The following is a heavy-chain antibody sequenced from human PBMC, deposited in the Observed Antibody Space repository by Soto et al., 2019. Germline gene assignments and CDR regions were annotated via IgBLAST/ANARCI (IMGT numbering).Heavy chain of an antibody. J-gene: IGHJ3*02. D-gene: IGHD4-17*01. CDR3: AKDHDYGMGAFDI. V-gene: IGHV3-23*01. Sequence: EVQLLESGGGLVQPGGSLRLSCAASGFTFSSYAMRWVRQAPGKGLEWVSAISGSGGSTYYADSVKGRFTISRDNSKNTLYLQMNSMRADYTAVYYCAKDHDYGMGAFDIWGEGTMVTVSS. CDR2: ISGSGGST. CDR1: GFTFSSYA.